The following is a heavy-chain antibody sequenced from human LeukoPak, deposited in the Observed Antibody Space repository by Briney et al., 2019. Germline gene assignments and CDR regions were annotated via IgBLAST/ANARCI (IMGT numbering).Heavy chain of an antibody. V-gene: IGHV4-59*01. CDR3: ARDGYNFWRDYFDY. CDR2: IYYSGST. Sequence: PSETLSLTCTVSGGSISSYYWSWIRQPPGKGLEWIGYIYYSGSTNYNPSLKSRVTISVDTSKNQFSLKLSSVTAADTAVYYCARDGYNFWRDYFDYWGQGTLVTVSS. CDR1: GGSISSYY. D-gene: IGHD5-24*01. J-gene: IGHJ4*02.